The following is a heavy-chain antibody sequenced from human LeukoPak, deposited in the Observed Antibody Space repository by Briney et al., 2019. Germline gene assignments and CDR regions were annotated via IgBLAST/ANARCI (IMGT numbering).Heavy chain of an antibody. V-gene: IGHV3-48*03. D-gene: IGHD5-24*01. J-gene: IGHJ4*02. CDR1: GFTFSSYE. CDR3: ARSQGDGYNYDY. CDR2: ISSSGSTI. Sequence: PGGSLRLSCAASGFTFSSYEMNWVRQAPGKGLEWVSYISSSGSTIYYADSVKGRFTISRDNAKNSLYLQMNSLRAEDTAVYYCARSQGDGYNYDYRGQGTLVTVSS.